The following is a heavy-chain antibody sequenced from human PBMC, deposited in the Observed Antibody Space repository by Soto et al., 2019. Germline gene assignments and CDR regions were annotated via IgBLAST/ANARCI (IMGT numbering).Heavy chain of an antibody. D-gene: IGHD3-16*02. CDR3: ASYRNYYYYMDV. J-gene: IGHJ6*03. V-gene: IGHV1-69*02. Sequence: GASVKVSCKASGGTFSSYTISWVRQAPGQGLEWMGRIIPILGIANYAQKFQGRVTITADKSTSTAYVELSSLRSEDTAVYYCASYRNYYYYMDVWGKGTTDTVSS. CDR2: IIPILGIA. CDR1: GGTFSSYT.